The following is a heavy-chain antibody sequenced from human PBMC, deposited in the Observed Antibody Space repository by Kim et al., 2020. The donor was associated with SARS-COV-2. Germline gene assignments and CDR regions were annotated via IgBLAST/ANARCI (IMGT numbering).Heavy chain of an antibody. J-gene: IGHJ5*02. CDR2: FDPEDGET. D-gene: IGHD2-15*01. V-gene: IGHV1-24*01. Sequence: ASVKVSCKVSGYTLTELSMHWVRQAPGKGLEWMGGFDPEDGETIYAQKFQGRVTMTEDTSTDTAYMELSSLRSEDTAVYYCATGVGMVVPSWFDPWGQGTLVPVSS. CDR1: GYTLTELS. CDR3: ATGVGMVVPSWFDP.